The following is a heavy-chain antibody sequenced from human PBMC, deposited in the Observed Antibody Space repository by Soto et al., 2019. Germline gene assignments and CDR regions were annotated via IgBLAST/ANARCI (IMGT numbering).Heavy chain of an antibody. CDR1: GFTFSSYS. V-gene: IGHV3-48*02. CDR2: ISSSSSTI. J-gene: IGHJ4*02. CDR3: ARGFPYYDFWSGFSV. Sequence: GGSLRLSCAASGFTFSSYSMNWVRQAPGKGLEWVSYISSSSSTIYYADSVKGRFTISRDNAKNSLYLQMNSLRDEDTAVYYCARGFPYYDFWSGFSVWGQGTLVTVS. D-gene: IGHD3-3*01.